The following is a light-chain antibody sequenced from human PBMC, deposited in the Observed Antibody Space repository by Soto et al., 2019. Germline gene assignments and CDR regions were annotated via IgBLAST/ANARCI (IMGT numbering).Light chain of an antibody. Sequence: DIQMTQSPSTLSASVGDRLTITCRASQSISSWLAWYQQKPGKAPKLLIFDASSLESGVPSRFSGSGSGTEFTLTISSLQPDDFATYYCQQYNSYPITFGQGTRLEIK. CDR1: QSISSW. CDR2: DAS. V-gene: IGKV1-5*01. J-gene: IGKJ5*01. CDR3: QQYNSYPIT.